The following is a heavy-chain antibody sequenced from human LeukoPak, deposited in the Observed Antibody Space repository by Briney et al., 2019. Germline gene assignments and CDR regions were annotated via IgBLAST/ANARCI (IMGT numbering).Heavy chain of an antibody. CDR2: IYSSGST. CDR1: GGSISSGSYY. Sequence: PSETLSLTCTVSGGSISSGSYYWSWIRQPAGKALEWIRRIYSSGSTNYNPSLKSRVTISVDTSKNQFSLKLSSVTAADTAVYYCARRYYYDSSGYYSPLGYWGQGTLVTVSS. V-gene: IGHV4-61*02. J-gene: IGHJ4*02. CDR3: ARRYYYDSSGYYSPLGY. D-gene: IGHD3-22*01.